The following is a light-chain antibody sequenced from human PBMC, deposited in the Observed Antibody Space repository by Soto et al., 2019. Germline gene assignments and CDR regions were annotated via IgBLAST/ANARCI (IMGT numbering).Light chain of an antibody. Sequence: QSVLTQPASVSGSPGQSITISCTGTGSDIGNYNYVSWYQQHPGKAPKLMIYGVSNRPSGVSNRLSGSKSGNAASLTISGLQAEDEADYYCSSYTSYTTLWVFGGGTKLTVL. J-gene: IGLJ3*02. CDR2: GVS. CDR3: SSYTSYTTLWV. CDR1: GSDIGNYNY. V-gene: IGLV2-14*01.